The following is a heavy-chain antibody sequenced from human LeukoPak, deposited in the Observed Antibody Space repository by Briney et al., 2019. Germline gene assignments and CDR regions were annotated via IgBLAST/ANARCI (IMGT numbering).Heavy chain of an antibody. Sequence: SETLSLTCAVSGGSISSGGYSWSWIRQPPGKGLEWIGYIYHSGSTYYNPSLKSRVTISVDTSKNQFSLKLSSVTAADTAVYYCARELGGELYYYDSSGMGYFDLWGRGTLVTVSS. CDR3: ARELGGELYYYDSSGMGYFDL. CDR2: IYHSGST. V-gene: IGHV4-30-2*01. CDR1: GGSISSGGYS. D-gene: IGHD3-22*01. J-gene: IGHJ2*01.